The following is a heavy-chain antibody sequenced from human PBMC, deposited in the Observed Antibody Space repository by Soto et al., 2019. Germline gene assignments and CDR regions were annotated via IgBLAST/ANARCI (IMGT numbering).Heavy chain of an antibody. V-gene: IGHV4-59*01. D-gene: IGHD3-22*01. Sequence: ASETLSLTCSVSGDSISNYYWSWIRQPPGKGLEWIGYIYYSGSTNYNPSLKSRVTISVDTSKNQFSLKLSSVTAADTAVYYCARGSSSSGYFVYWGQGTLVTVSS. CDR2: IYYSGST. J-gene: IGHJ4*02. CDR1: GDSISNYY. CDR3: ARGSSSSGYFVY.